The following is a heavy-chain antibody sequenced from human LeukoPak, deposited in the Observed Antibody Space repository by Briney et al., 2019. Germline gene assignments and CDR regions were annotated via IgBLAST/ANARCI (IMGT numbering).Heavy chain of an antibody. Sequence: GGSLRLSCVASGFTFSSYGMHWVRQAPGKGLEWVAVISYDGSHKYYADSVKGRFTISRDNSKNTLYLQMNSLRAEDTAVYYCAKDGGCCWGQGTLVTVSS. J-gene: IGHJ1*01. V-gene: IGHV3-30*18. CDR3: AKDGGCC. D-gene: IGHD3-16*01. CDR1: GFTFSSYG. CDR2: ISYDGSHK.